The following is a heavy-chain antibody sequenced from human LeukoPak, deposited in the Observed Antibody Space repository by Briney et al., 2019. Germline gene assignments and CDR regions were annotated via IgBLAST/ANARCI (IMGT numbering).Heavy chain of an antibody. D-gene: IGHD1-26*01. CDR1: GLTFSEYA. CDR3: AKGRVGTNGVLEH. J-gene: IGHJ1*01. CDR2: IGVIGGSK. Sequence: PGGSLRLSCAASGLTFSEYAMSGVRQVPGVGLEWVSTIGVIGGSKNYADSVRGRFTISRDNSKNTLYLQSNSLRADDTAVYYCAKGRVGTNGVLEHWGQGTLVTVSS. V-gene: IGHV3-23*01.